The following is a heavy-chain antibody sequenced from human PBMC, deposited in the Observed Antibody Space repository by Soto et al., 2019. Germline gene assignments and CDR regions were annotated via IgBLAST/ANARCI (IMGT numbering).Heavy chain of an antibody. CDR1: GFTLTNSA. Sequence: HMQLVQSGPEVRKPGTSVKVSCKASGFTLTNSAMQWVRQARGQRLEWIGWIVVGSGLTNYAQKFRERVTITRDMSTTTAYMELSSLTSEDTAVYYCAATTWMQASHYAMDVWGQGTTVTVSS. V-gene: IGHV1-58*02. CDR2: IVVGSGLT. D-gene: IGHD5-18*01. CDR3: AATTWMQASHYAMDV. J-gene: IGHJ6*02.